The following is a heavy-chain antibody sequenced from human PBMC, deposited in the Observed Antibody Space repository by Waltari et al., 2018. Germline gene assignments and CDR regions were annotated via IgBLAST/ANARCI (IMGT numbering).Heavy chain of an antibody. V-gene: IGHV3-64D*06. CDR1: GFTLKNYD. J-gene: IGHJ4*02. CDR3: AKDAGYSYDC. D-gene: IGHD5-18*01. CDR2: IATEGGNT. Sequence: EVQLVQSGGDLVQPGGSLRLSCSASGFTLKNYDMFWVRQAPGKGLEYVSVIATEGGNTYYSDSVKGRFSISRDDSKNTLYLQMTSLRDEDTAVYYCAKDAGYSYDCWGQGTLVIVSS.